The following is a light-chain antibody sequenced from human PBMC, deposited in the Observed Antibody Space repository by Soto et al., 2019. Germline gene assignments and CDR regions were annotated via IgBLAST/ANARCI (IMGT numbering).Light chain of an antibody. J-gene: IGKJ1*01. CDR3: GQFVSAPPRT. CDR2: GVS. Sequence: ESVLAESAGTLALSPGGRATLSCRASQSVSSTFLAWYQQKPGQAPRLLIFGVSNRATGIPDRFSGSGSGTDFTLTISRLEPEDFAVYYCGQFVSAPPRTFGQGTKVDIK. V-gene: IGKV3-20*01. CDR1: QSVSSTF.